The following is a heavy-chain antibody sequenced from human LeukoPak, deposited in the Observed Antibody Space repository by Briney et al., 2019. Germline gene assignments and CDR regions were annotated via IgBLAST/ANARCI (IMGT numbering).Heavy chain of an antibody. J-gene: IGHJ6*03. V-gene: IGHV1-69*05. CDR3: AKGSGYSYYYMDV. Sequence: SVKVSCKASGYTFTSYDINWVRQAPGQGLEWMGGIIPIFGTANYAQKFQGRVTITTDESTSTAYMELSSLRSEDTAVYYCAKGSGYSYYYMDVWGKGTTVTVSS. CDR2: IIPIFGTA. D-gene: IGHD3-3*01. CDR1: GYTFTSYD.